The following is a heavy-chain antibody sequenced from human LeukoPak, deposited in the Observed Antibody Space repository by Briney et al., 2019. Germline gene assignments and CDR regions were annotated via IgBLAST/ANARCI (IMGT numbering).Heavy chain of an antibody. Sequence: PSETLSLTCAVYGGSFSGYYWSWIRQPPGKGLEWIGEINHSGSTNYNPSLKSRVTISVDTSKNQFSLKLSSVTAADTAVYYCARVAFYDYVWGSYRPFDYWGQGTLVTVSP. V-gene: IGHV4-34*01. CDR2: INHSGST. J-gene: IGHJ4*02. CDR1: GGSFSGYY. D-gene: IGHD3-16*02. CDR3: ARVAFYDYVWGSYRPFDY.